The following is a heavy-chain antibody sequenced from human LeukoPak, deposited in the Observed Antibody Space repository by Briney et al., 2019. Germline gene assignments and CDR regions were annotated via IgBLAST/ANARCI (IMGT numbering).Heavy chain of an antibody. CDR3: AKGPGYSSSWYRY. Sequence: GGSLRLSCAASGFTFSNAWMSWVRQAPGKGLEWVSTISGGGDATYYADSVKGRFTISRDNSKNTLYLQMNSLRAEDTAVYYCAKGPGYSSSWYRYWGQGTLVTVSS. V-gene: IGHV3-23*01. CDR1: GFTFSNAW. D-gene: IGHD6-13*01. CDR2: ISGGGDAT. J-gene: IGHJ4*02.